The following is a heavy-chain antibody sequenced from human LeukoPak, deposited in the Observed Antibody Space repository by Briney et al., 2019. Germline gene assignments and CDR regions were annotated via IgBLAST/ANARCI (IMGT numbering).Heavy chain of an antibody. V-gene: IGHV4-34*01. Sequence: SETLSLTCAVYGGSFSGYYWSWIRQPPGKGLEWIGEINHSGSTNYNPSLKSRVTISVDTSKNQFSLKLGSVTAADTAVYYCARGGLYYDFWTFDYWGQGTLVTVSS. CDR1: GGSFSGYY. J-gene: IGHJ4*02. CDR2: INHSGST. CDR3: ARGGLYYDFWTFDY. D-gene: IGHD3-3*01.